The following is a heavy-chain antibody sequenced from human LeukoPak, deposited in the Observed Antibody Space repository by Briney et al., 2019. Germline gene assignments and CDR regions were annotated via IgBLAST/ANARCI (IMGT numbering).Heavy chain of an antibody. CDR2: ISYDGSNK. D-gene: IGHD3-3*01. CDR3: ARASLEWLALDYMDV. V-gene: IGHV3-30*03. CDR1: GFTFSSYG. Sequence: GRSLRLSCAASGFTFSSYGMHWVRQAPGKGLEWVAVISYDGSNKYYADSVKGRFTISRDNSKNTLYLQMNSLRAEDTAVYYCARASLEWLALDYMDVWGKGTTVTVSS. J-gene: IGHJ6*03.